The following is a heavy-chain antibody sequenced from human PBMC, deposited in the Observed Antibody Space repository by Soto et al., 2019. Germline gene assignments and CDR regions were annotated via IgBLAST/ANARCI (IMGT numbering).Heavy chain of an antibody. CDR2: IIPIFGTP. Sequence: QVQLVQSGAEVKKPGSSVKVSCQASGGTFSSSGISWVRQAPGQGLEWMGGIIPIFGTPNYAQKFEGRVTITADGSTNKAYMELSSLRTENSAVYFCARGSSNNVFLNYYYDMEVWGQGTTVTVSS. CDR1: GGTFSSSG. J-gene: IGHJ6*02. CDR3: ARGSSNNVFLNYYYDMEV. D-gene: IGHD2-2*01. V-gene: IGHV1-69*01.